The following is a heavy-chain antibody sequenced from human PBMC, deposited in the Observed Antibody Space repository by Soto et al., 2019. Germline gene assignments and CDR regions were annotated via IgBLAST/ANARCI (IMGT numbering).Heavy chain of an antibody. CDR3: ARRWSCSGGSCYRPLDY. CDR2: INHSGST. D-gene: IGHD2-15*01. J-gene: IGHJ4*02. V-gene: IGHV4-34*01. Sequence: SETLSLTCAVYGGSFSGYYWSWIRQPPGKGLEWIGEINHSGSTNYNPSLKSRGTISVDTSKNQFSLKLSSVTAADTAVYYCARRWSCSGGSCYRPLDYWGQGTLVTVSS. CDR1: GGSFSGYY.